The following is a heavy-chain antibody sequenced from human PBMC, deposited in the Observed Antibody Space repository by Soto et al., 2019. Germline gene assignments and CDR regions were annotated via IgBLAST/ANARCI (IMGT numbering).Heavy chain of an antibody. Sequence: GGSQRLSCAASGFTFSSYGMHRVRPAPGKGLEWVAVIWYDGSNKYYADSVKGRFTISRDNSKNTLYLQMNSLRAEDTAVYYCARGGCIAAAGTICWFDPWGQGTLVTVSS. CDR2: IWYDGSNK. V-gene: IGHV3-33*01. J-gene: IGHJ5*02. CDR1: GFTFSSYG. CDR3: ARGGCIAAAGTICWFDP. D-gene: IGHD6-13*01.